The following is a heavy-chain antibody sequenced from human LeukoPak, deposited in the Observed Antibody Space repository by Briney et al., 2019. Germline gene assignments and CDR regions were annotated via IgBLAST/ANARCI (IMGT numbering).Heavy chain of an antibody. J-gene: IGHJ4*02. D-gene: IGHD6-13*01. V-gene: IGHV3-23*01. CDR3: AKGTAAVDY. CDR2: ISGSGGGT. Sequence: GGSLRLSCTGSGFTFSSYAMHWVRQAPGKGLEYVSAISGSGGGTYYADSVKGRFTISRDNSNNTLYLLMNSLRAEDTAVYYCAKGTAAVDYWGQGTQVTVSS. CDR1: GFTFSSYA.